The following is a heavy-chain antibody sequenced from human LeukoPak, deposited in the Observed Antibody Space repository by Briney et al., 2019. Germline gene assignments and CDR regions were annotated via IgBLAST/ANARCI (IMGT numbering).Heavy chain of an antibody. J-gene: IGHJ5*02. CDR1: GYTFTSYD. D-gene: IGHD6-19*01. CDR2: LNPNSGNT. Sequence: ASVKVSCKASGYTFTSYDINWVRQATGQGLEWMGWLNPNSGNTGYAQKFQGRVTITRDTSINTAYMELSSLRSEDTAVYYCARMTVSGRDNWFDPWGRGTLVTVSS. CDR3: ARMTVSGRDNWFDP. V-gene: IGHV1-8*03.